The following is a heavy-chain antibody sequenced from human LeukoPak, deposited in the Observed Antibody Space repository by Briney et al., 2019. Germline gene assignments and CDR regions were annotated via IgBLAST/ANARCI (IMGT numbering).Heavy chain of an antibody. CDR3: ARLTPEYYYDSSGYYYLEAFDT. CDR2: IYYGGST. Sequence: RPSETLSLTCTVSGGSISSYYWSWIRQPPGKGLEWLGYIYYGGSTNYNPSPKSRVTISVATSKNQSSLKLSSTTAAATALYYCARLTPEYYYDSSGYYYLEAFDTWAQGTMVTVS. V-gene: IGHV4-59*01. CDR1: GGSISSYY. D-gene: IGHD3-22*01. J-gene: IGHJ3*02.